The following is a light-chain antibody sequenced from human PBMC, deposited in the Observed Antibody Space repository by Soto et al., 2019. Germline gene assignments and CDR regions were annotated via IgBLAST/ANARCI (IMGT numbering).Light chain of an antibody. Sequence: EIVMTQSPATLSVSPGERATLSCRASQTISSNLAWYQQKPGQAPGLLIYGASTRATGIPARFSGSGSGTEFTLTISSLQSEDFAVYYCQQYNNWPLTFGGGTKVEI. J-gene: IGKJ4*01. V-gene: IGKV3-15*01. CDR1: QTISSN. CDR3: QQYNNWPLT. CDR2: GAS.